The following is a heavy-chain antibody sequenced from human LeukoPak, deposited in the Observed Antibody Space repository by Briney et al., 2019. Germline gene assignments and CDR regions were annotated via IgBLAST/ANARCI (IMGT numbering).Heavy chain of an antibody. Sequence: KASETLSLTCAVYGGSFSGYYWSWIRQPPGKGLEWIGEINHSGSTNYNPPLKSRVTISVDTSKNQFSLKLSSVTAADTAVYYCARDVQQLVPDYGMDVWGQGTTVTVSS. CDR1: GGSFSGYY. J-gene: IGHJ6*02. V-gene: IGHV4-34*01. D-gene: IGHD6-13*01. CDR2: INHSGST. CDR3: ARDVQQLVPDYGMDV.